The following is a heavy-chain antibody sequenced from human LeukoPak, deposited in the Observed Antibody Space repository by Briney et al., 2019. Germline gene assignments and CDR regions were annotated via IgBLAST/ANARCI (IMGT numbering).Heavy chain of an antibody. V-gene: IGHV7-4-1*01. CDR2: INTNTGNP. CDR3: ARADTELSNFYYYYMDV. CDR1: GYAFSSYA. D-gene: IGHD1-26*01. J-gene: IGHJ6*03. Sequence: GASVKVSCEASGYAFSSYAMNWVRQAPGQGLEWMGWINTNTGNPTYAQGFTGRFVFSLDTSVTTAYLQIYSLKAEDTAVYYCARADTELSNFYYYYMDVWGKGTTVTVSS.